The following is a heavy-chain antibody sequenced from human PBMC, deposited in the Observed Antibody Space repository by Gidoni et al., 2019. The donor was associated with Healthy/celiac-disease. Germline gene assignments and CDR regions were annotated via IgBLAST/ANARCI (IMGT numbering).Heavy chain of an antibody. CDR2: ISSSGSTI. CDR1: GFPFRDYY. V-gene: IGHV3-11*01. J-gene: IGHJ4*02. Sequence: QVQLVESGGGLVKPGGSMRLSCAASGFPFRDYYMSWIRKAPGKGLEWVSYISSSGSTIYYADSVKGRFTISRDNAKNSLYLKMNSLRAEDTAVYYCAREEVVAATLEPDYWGQGTLVTVSS. CDR3: AREEVVAATLEPDY. D-gene: IGHD2-15*01.